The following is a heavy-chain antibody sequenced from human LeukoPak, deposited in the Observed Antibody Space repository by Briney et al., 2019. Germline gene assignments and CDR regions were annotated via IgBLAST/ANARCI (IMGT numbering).Heavy chain of an antibody. CDR2: INHSGST. CDR3: SRLVSYHIGGATKGNYFDS. V-gene: IGHV4-34*01. D-gene: IGHD6-19*01. Sequence: PSETLSLTCAVYGGSFSGYYWSWIRQPPGKGLEWIGEINHSGSTNYNPSLKSRVTISVDTSKNQFSLKLSSVTAADTAVYYCSRLVSYHIGGATKGNYFDSWGQGTLVTVSS. CDR1: GGSFSGYY. J-gene: IGHJ4*02.